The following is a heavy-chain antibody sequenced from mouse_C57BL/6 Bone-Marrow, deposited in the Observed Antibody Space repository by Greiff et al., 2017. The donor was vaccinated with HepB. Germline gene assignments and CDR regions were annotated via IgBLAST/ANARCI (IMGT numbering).Heavy chain of an antibody. Sequence: QVQLQQPGAELVKPGASVKLSCKASGYTFTSYWMHWVKQRPGQGLEWIGMIHPNSGSTNYNEKFKSKATLTVDKSSSTAYMQLSSLTSEDSAVYYCASLTTVVATRNWFAYWGQGTLVTVSA. CDR2: IHPNSGST. CDR3: ASLTTVVATRNWFAY. CDR1: GYTFTSYW. J-gene: IGHJ3*01. D-gene: IGHD1-1*01. V-gene: IGHV1-64*01.